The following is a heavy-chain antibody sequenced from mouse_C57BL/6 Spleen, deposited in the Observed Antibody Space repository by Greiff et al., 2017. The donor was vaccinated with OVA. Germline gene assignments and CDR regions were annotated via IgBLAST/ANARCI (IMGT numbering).Heavy chain of an antibody. CDR3: ASADLKGHYYGSSYRDYAMDY. D-gene: IGHD1-1*01. CDR2: IYPGDGDT. V-gene: IGHV1-80*01. Sequence: VQLQQSGAELVKPGASVKISCKASGYAFSSYWMNWVKQRPGKGLEWIGQIYPGDGDTNYNGKFKGKATLTADKSSSTAYMQLSSLTSEDSAVYFCASADLKGHYYGSSYRDYAMDYWGQGTSVTVSS. J-gene: IGHJ4*01. CDR1: GYAFSSYW.